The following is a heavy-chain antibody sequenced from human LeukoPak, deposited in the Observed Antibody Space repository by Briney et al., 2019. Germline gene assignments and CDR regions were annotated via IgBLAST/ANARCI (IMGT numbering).Heavy chain of an antibody. J-gene: IGHJ4*02. CDR2: INADKGDT. CDR3: ARDRSTIRGVAYFDY. V-gene: IGHV1-3*01. CDR1: GYTFKTYT. D-gene: IGHD3-10*01. Sequence: ASVKVSCKASGYTFKTYTIHWVRQAPGQRLEWMGWINADKGDTKYSQNFQGRVTITRDTSASTVYMELSSLRSEDTAVYYCARDRSTIRGVAYFDYWGQGTLVTVSS.